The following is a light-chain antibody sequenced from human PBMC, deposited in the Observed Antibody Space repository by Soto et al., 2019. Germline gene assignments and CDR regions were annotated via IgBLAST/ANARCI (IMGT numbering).Light chain of an antibody. Sequence: DIQMTQSPSTLPASVGDIVTITFLASQSISNWLAWYQQKPGTAPKVLIYHASNLQSGVPSRFSGSGSGTDFTLTISRLEPEDFAVYYCHHYGISPPWTFGQGTKVDIK. CDR2: HAS. J-gene: IGKJ1*01. CDR1: QSISNW. V-gene: IGKV1-5*01. CDR3: HHYGISPPWT.